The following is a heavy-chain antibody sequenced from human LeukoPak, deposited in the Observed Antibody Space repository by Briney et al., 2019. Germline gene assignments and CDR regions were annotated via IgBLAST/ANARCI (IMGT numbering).Heavy chain of an antibody. D-gene: IGHD5-18*01. Sequence: PGRSLRLSCAASGFTFSSYGMHWVRQAPGKGLEWVAVISYDGSNKYYADSVKGRFTISRDNSKNTPYLQMNSLRAEDTAVYYCAKDLEDTAMPGDYFDYWGQGTLVTVSS. V-gene: IGHV3-30*18. CDR2: ISYDGSNK. J-gene: IGHJ4*02. CDR1: GFTFSSYG. CDR3: AKDLEDTAMPGDYFDY.